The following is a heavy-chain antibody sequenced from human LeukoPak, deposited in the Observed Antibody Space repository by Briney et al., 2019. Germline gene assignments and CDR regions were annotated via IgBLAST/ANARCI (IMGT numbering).Heavy chain of an antibody. CDR1: GYTFSSYG. J-gene: IGHJ6*02. CDR3: ARDRAGDYYYYGMDV. V-gene: IGHV1-18*01. Sequence: PGASVKVSCKASGYTFSSYGISWVRQAPGQGLEWMGWINTYNGNTNYAQKLQDRVTMTTDTSTSTAYMELRSLRVDDTAVYYCARDRAGDYYYYGMDVWGQGTTVTVSS. CDR2: INTYNGNT. D-gene: IGHD6-19*01.